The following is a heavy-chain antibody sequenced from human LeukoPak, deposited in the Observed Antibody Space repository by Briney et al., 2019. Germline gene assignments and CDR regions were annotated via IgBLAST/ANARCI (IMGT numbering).Heavy chain of an antibody. CDR1: GFTFSNYA. V-gene: IGHV3-23*01. Sequence: GGSLRLSCAASGFTFSNYAMSWVRQTPGKGLECVSVVTGSGGDTYYTGSVNGRFTISRDNSKNTLYLQMNSLRAEDTAVYYCAKGGMVRGEYDFWGQGTLVTVSS. D-gene: IGHD3-10*01. J-gene: IGHJ4*02. CDR3: AKGGMVRGEYDF. CDR2: VTGSGGDT.